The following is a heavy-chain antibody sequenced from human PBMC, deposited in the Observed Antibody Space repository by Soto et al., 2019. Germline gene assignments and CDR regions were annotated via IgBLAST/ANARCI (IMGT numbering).Heavy chain of an antibody. Sequence: EVQLVESGGGLIQPGGSLRLSCAVSGFTVSNNYMSWVRQAPGKGLEGVSVIYSGGYTAYGDSVKGRFTISRDNSKNNIYLPTNTPRAADPAVYFLAAHPGGGGYWGQGTLVTVSS. CDR2: IYSGGYT. D-gene: IGHD3-10*01. CDR1: GFTVSNNY. J-gene: IGHJ4*02. V-gene: IGHV3-53*01. CDR3: AAHPGGGGY.